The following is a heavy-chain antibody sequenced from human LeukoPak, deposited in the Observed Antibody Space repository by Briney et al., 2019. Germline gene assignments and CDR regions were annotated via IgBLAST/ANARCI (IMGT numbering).Heavy chain of an antibody. CDR1: GGSFSGYY. V-gene: IGHV4-34*01. CDR3: ARRTPQWLVNYYYYMDV. Sequence: SETLSLTCAVYGGSFSGYYWSWIRQPPGKGLEWIGEINHGGSTNYNPSLKSRVTISVDTSKNQFSLKLSSVTAADTAVYYCARRTPQWLVNYYYYMDVWGKGTTVTVSS. J-gene: IGHJ6*03. D-gene: IGHD6-19*01. CDR2: INHGGST.